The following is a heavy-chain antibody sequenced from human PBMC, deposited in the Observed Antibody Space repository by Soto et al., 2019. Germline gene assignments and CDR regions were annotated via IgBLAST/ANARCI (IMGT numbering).Heavy chain of an antibody. CDR3: ARGYYAFRSGYQSVDAFDL. D-gene: IGHD3-3*01. CDR2: IYPGDSDT. V-gene: IGHV5-51*01. Sequence: GESLKIACKGSGYSSTSYWIGCVRQMPWKGLKGMGIIYPGDSDTRYSPAFQGQVTISADKSIRTACLQWRSLKASDTAMYYCARGYYAFRSGYQSVDAFDLWGQGIMVTVSS. CDR1: GYSSTSYW. J-gene: IGHJ3*01.